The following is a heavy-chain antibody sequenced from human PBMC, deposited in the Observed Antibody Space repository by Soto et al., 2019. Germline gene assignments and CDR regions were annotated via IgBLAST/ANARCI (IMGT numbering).Heavy chain of an antibody. CDR3: VREDDYEAFDF. J-gene: IGHJ3*01. Sequence: EVQLVESGGSLVKPGGSLRLSCAASGFTFSSYSMNWVRQAPEKGLEWVSSTTGTGSHKYYADSLKGRFTISRDNAKNSLFLHMNSLRAEDTAVYYCVREDDYEAFDFWGQGTMVTVSS. CDR2: TTGTGSHK. D-gene: IGHD4-17*01. CDR1: GFTFSSYS. V-gene: IGHV3-21*01.